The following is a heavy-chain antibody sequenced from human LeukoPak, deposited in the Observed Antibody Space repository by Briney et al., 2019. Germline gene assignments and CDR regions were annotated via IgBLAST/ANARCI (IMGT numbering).Heavy chain of an antibody. Sequence: PGGSLRLSCAASGFTFSSYDMHWVRQAPGKGLEWVSVICTSGDTYYAGSVKRRFTISRENAKNSLYLQMNSLTAGDTAVYFCSRVGSSGWPNYFDSWGQGTLVTVSS. V-gene: IGHV3-13*04. J-gene: IGHJ4*02. CDR3: SRVGSSGWPNYFDS. CDR2: ICTSGDT. D-gene: IGHD6-19*01. CDR1: GFTFSSYD.